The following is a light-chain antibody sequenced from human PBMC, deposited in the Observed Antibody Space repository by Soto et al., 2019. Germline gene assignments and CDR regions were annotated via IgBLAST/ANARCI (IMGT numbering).Light chain of an antibody. CDR3: SSYTSGSTV. V-gene: IGLV2-14*01. CDR1: SSDIGGYNY. Sequence: QSALTQPASVSGSPGQSITISCSGTSSDIGGYNYVSWFQQHPGKAPKLLIFEVSNRPSGVFNRFSGSKSGSTASLTISGLQPDDEADYYCSSYTSGSTVFGTGTRLTVL. J-gene: IGLJ1*01. CDR2: EVS.